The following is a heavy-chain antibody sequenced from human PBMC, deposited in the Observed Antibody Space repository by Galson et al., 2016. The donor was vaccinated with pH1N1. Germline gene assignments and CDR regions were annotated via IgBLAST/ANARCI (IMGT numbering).Heavy chain of an antibody. CDR2: IIPILGVV. J-gene: IGHJ4*02. V-gene: IGHV1-69*10. D-gene: IGHD4-23*01. CDR1: GDTFIDYA. CDR3: GRDGYGGATEY. Sequence: SCKASGDTFIDYAISWVRQAPGQGLEWMGAIIPILGVVSYAQTFQGRVAIAAANSTTIVYMELSSLRSEDTAVYYCGRDGYGGATEYWGQGALVTVSS.